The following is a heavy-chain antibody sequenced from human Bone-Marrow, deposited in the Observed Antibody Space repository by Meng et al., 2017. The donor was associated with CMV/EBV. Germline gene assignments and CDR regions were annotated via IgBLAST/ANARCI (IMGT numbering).Heavy chain of an antibody. J-gene: IGHJ6*01. CDR1: GFTFSSYA. CDR3: AGGYSSSWWSGFGSYYYYGMDV. V-gene: IGHV3-30-3*01. CDR2: ISYDGSNK. D-gene: IGHD6-13*01. Sequence: GESLKISCAASGFTFSSYAMHWVRQAPGKGLEWVAVISYDGSNKYHADSVKGRFTISRDNSKNTLYLQMSSLRAEDTAVYYCAGGYSSSWWSGFGSYYYYGMDVWGQGTTVNVSS.